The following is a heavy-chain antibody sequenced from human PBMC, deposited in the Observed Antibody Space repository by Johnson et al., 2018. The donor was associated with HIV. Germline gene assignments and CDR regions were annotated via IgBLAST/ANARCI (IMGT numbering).Heavy chain of an antibody. CDR3: ARVGASRCDAVHV. D-gene: IGHD3-16*01. CDR2: IYSGGTT. V-gene: IGHV3-66*01. J-gene: IGHJ3*01. CDR1: GFTFNNYP. Sequence: VQLVESGGGLVLPGRSLRLSCAASGFTFNNYPMTWVRQAPGKRLEWVSVIYSGGTTYNADSVKGRFTISRDNSKNTLYLQMNSLRAEETTVYYCARVGASRCDAVHVWGQGTMVTGSA.